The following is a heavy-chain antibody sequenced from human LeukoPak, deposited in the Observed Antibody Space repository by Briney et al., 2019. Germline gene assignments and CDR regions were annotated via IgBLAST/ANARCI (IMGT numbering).Heavy chain of an antibody. CDR2: ISYDGSNK. D-gene: IGHD3-3*01. Sequence: GGSLRLSCAASRFTFSSYAMHWVRQAPGKGLEWVAVISYDGSNKYYADSVKGRFTISRDNSKNTLYLQMNSLRAEDTAVYYCARDFAFDYWGQGTLVTVSS. CDR3: ARDFAFDY. CDR1: RFTFSSYA. V-gene: IGHV3-30-3*01. J-gene: IGHJ4*02.